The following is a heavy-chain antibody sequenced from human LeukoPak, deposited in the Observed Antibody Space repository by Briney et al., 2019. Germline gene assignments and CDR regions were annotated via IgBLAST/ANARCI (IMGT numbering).Heavy chain of an antibody. V-gene: IGHV4-61*02. J-gene: IGHJ6*03. Sequence: SETLSLTCTVSGGSISSGTYYWSWIRQPAGKGLEWIGRIYTSGSTNYNPSLKSRVTISVDTSKNQFSLKLSSVTAADTAVYYCAREVRDFWSGYNHYCYMDVWGKGTTVTVSS. D-gene: IGHD3-3*01. CDR2: IYTSGST. CDR3: AREVRDFWSGYNHYCYMDV. CDR1: GGSISSGTYY.